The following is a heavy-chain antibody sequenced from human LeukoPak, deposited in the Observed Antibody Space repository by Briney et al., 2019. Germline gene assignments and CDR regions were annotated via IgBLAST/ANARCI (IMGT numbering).Heavy chain of an antibody. Sequence: SETLSLTCTVSGGSISSYYWGWIRQPPAKGLEWIGYIHYSGSTNYNPSLKSRVTISVDTSKNQFSLKLSSVTAADTAVYYCARDPGYCSSTSCYYYFDYWGQGTLVTVSS. CDR2: IHYSGST. J-gene: IGHJ4*02. CDR1: GGSISSYY. CDR3: ARDPGYCSSTSCYYYFDY. V-gene: IGHV4-59*01. D-gene: IGHD2-2*01.